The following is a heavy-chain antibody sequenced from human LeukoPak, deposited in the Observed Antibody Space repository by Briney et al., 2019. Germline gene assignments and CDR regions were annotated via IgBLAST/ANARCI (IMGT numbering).Heavy chain of an antibody. CDR3: AREYSSSSGSVSDC. J-gene: IGHJ4*02. CDR1: GFTFSNYN. D-gene: IGHD6-6*01. V-gene: IGHV3-48*02. Sequence: GGSLRLSCAASGFTFSNYNMNWVRQAPGKGLEWVSYISSSSTIYYADSVKGRFTVSRDNAQNSLYLQMNSLRDEDTAVYYCAREYSSSSGSVSDCWGQGTLVTVSS. CDR2: ISSSSTI.